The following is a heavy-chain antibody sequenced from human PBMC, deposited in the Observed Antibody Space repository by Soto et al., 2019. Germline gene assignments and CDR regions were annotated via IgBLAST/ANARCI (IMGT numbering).Heavy chain of an antibody. CDR1: GFSFSKYG. V-gene: IGHV3-30*18. J-gene: IGHJ5*02. Sequence: GGSLRLSCVASGFSFSKYGMHWVRQAPGKGLEWVASVSSDGSNKYYADSVKGRFTISRDNSKSTLYLQVDSLRGDDTAVYYCAKDRVIQLLPIWPDPWGQGTLVTVSS. CDR3: AKDRVIQLLPIWPDP. D-gene: IGHD2-2*01. CDR2: VSSDGSNK.